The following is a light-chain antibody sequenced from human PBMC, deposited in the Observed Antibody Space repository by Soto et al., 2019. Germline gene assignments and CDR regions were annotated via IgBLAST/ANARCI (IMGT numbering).Light chain of an antibody. J-gene: IGLJ2*01. CDR3: QSYDTSLSGWVI. Sequence: QSVLTQPPSVSGAPGQRVSISCTGSSSNIGARFDVHWYQQVPGAAPKLLISGNNYRPSGVPARFSGSKSGTSASPVITGLQAEDEADYFCQSYDTSLSGWVIFGGGTKVTVL. CDR2: GNN. CDR1: SSNIGARFD. V-gene: IGLV1-40*01.